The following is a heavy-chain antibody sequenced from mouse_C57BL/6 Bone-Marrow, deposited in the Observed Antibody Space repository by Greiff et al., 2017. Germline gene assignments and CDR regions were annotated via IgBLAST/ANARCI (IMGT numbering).Heavy chain of an antibody. CDR1: GYSFTDYN. CDR3: ARRGSSYVAWFAY. J-gene: IGHJ3*01. V-gene: IGHV1-39*01. D-gene: IGHD1-1*01. CDR2: INPNYGTT. Sequence: VQLQQSGPELVKPGASVKISCKASGYSFTDYNMNWVKQSNGKSLEWIGVINPNYGTTSYNQKFKGKATLTVDQSSRTAYMQRNSLTSDDSAVYYCARRGSSYVAWFAYWGQGTLVTVSA.